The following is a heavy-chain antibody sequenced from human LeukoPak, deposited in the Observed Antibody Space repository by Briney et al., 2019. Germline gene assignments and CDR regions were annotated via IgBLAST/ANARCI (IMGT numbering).Heavy chain of an antibody. CDR3: ASAPRYSSSWPNNWFDP. CDR1: GGTFSSYA. D-gene: IGHD6-13*01. Sequence: GASVNVPCKASGGTFSSYAISWVRQAPGQGLEWMGGIIPIFGTANYAQKFQGRVTITADESTSTAYMELSSLRSEDTAVYFCASAPRYSSSWPNNWFDPWGQGTLVTVSS. V-gene: IGHV1-69*13. CDR2: IIPIFGTA. J-gene: IGHJ5*02.